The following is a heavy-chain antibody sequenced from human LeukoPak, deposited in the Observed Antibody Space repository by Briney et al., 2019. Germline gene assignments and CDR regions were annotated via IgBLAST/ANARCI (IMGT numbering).Heavy chain of an antibody. J-gene: IGHJ3*02. CDR3: ARGLTLLSNCGGDCPRGIGAFDI. CDR2: INHSGST. CDR1: GGSFSGYY. Sequence: SETLSLTCAVYGGSFSGYYWSWIRQPPGKGLEWIGEINHSGSTNYNPSLRSRVTISVDTSKNQFSLKLSSVTAADTAVYYCARGLTLLSNCGGDCPRGIGAFDIWGQGTMVTVSS. D-gene: IGHD2-21*02. V-gene: IGHV4-34*01.